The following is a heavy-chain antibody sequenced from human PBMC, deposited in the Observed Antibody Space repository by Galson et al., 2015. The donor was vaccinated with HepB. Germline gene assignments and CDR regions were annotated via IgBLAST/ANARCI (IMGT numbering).Heavy chain of an antibody. CDR1: GGSFSGYY. D-gene: IGHD3-10*01. V-gene: IGHV4-34*01. J-gene: IGHJ3*02. CDR3: AREAGEKAFDI. Sequence: ETLSLTCAVSGGSFSGYYWSWIRQPPGKGLEWIGEINHGGETSFTPSLKSRVTISLDTSKNQFSLNLSSVTAADTAVYYRAREAGEKAFDIWGKGTMVTVSS. CDR2: INHGGET.